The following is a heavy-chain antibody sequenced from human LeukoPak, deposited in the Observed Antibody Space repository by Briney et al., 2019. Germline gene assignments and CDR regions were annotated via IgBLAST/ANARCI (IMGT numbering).Heavy chain of an antibody. J-gene: IGHJ4*02. CDR1: GYTFTGYY. Sequence: ASVKVSCKASGYTFTGYYMHWVRQAPGQGLEWIGWINPNSGGTNYAQKFQGRVTMTRDTSISTAYMELSRLRSDDTAVYYCARDRVVVPAAILHYWGQGTLVTVSS. CDR2: INPNSGGT. CDR3: ARDRVVVPAAILHY. V-gene: IGHV1-2*02. D-gene: IGHD2-2*01.